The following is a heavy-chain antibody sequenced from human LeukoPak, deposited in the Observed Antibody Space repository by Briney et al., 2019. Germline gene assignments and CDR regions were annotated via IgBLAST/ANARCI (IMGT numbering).Heavy chain of an antibody. CDR3: TRDRRVRGTNYDYYYYMDV. V-gene: IGHV3-7*01. CDR1: GFTFSSYW. CDR2: IKQDGSEE. J-gene: IGHJ6*03. D-gene: IGHD3-10*01. Sequence: GGSLRLSCAASGFTFSSYWMSWVRQVPGKGLEWVANIKQDGSEEYYVDSVKGRFTISRDNAKNSLDLQMNSLRAGDTAVYYCTRDRRVRGTNYDYYYYMDVWGKGTTVTVSS.